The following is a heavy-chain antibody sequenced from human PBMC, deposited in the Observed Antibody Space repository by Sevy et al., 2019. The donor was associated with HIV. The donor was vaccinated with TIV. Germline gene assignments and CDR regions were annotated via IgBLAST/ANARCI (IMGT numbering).Heavy chain of an antibody. CDR3: ARGFSYYDSSGYYWP. J-gene: IGHJ5*02. D-gene: IGHD3-22*01. CDR1: GYTFTGYY. CDR2: INPNSGGT. Sequence: ASVKVSCKASGYTFTGYYMHWVRQAPGEGLEWMGWINPNSGGTNYAQKFQGRVTMTRDTSISTAYMELSRLRSDDTAVYYCARGFSYYDSSGYYWPWGQGTLVTVSS. V-gene: IGHV1-2*02.